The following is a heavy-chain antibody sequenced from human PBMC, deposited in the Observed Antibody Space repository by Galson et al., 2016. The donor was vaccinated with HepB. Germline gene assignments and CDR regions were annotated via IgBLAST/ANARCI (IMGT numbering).Heavy chain of an antibody. CDR1: GFSVSNHF. V-gene: IGHV3-53*01. Sequence: SLRLSCAASGFSVSNHFMNWVRQTPGKGLEWVSIVYNSGKTYYADSVKGRFAVSRDESKNTLYLQMNSLRVEDTAVYYCARDWGYWGQGTLVTVSS. J-gene: IGHJ1*01. D-gene: IGHD3-16*01. CDR2: VYNSGKT. CDR3: ARDWGY.